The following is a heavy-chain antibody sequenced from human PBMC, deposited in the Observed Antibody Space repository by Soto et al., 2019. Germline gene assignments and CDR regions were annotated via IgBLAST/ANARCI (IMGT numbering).Heavy chain of an antibody. Sequence: QVQLVESGGGVVQPGRSLRLSCAASGFTFISYAMHWVRQAPGKGLEWVAVISFDGSTEYYAASVKGRFTISRDNSKNTVYLQINSLRSEDTAVYYCARSRHGSGSYTHFYYGLDVWGQGTTVTVSS. D-gene: IGHD3-10*01. CDR2: ISFDGSTE. CDR1: GFTFISYA. V-gene: IGHV3-30-3*01. CDR3: ARSRHGSGSYTHFYYGLDV. J-gene: IGHJ6*02.